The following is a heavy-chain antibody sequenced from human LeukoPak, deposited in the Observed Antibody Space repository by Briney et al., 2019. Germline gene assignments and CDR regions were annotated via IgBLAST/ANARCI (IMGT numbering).Heavy chain of an antibody. CDR1: GYTFTGYY. Sequence: ASVKVSCKASGYTFTGYYMHWVRQAPGQGLEWMGWINPNSGGTNYAQKLQGRVTMTTDTSTSTAYMELRSLRSDDTAVYYCARGKPADYDILTGFDYWGQGTLVTVSS. CDR3: ARGKPADYDILTGFDY. V-gene: IGHV1-2*02. CDR2: INPNSGGT. J-gene: IGHJ4*02. D-gene: IGHD3-9*01.